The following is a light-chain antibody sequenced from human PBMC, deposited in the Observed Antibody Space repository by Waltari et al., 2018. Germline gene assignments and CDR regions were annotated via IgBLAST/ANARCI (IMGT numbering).Light chain of an antibody. J-gene: IGKJ1*01. CDR3: QQFNSFPWT. CDR2: KAS. Sequence: DIQMTQSPSSLSASVGDRVPITCRASQTISSWLAWYQQKPGKAPKLLIYKASTLESRVPSRFSGSGSGTEFTLTISSLQPGDFATYYCQQFNSFPWTFGHGTKVEIK. V-gene: IGKV1-5*03. CDR1: QTISSW.